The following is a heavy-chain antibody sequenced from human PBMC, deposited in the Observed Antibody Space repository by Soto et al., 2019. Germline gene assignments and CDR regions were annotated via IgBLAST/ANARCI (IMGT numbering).Heavy chain of an antibody. CDR2: INPSGGST. CDR3: ARAVGRVLRYFDWLSSPNWFDP. D-gene: IGHD3-9*01. CDR1: GYTFTSYY. Sequence: ASVKVSCKASGYTFTSYYMHWVRQAPGQGLEWMGIINPSGGSTSYAQKFQGRVTMTRDTFTSTVYMELSSLRSEDTAVYYCARAVGRVLRYFDWLSSPNWFDPWGQGTLVTVSS. V-gene: IGHV1-46*03. J-gene: IGHJ5*02.